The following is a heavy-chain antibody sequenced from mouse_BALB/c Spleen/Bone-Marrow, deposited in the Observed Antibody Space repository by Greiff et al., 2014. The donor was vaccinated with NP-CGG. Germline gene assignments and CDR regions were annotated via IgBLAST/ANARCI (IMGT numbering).Heavy chain of an antibody. CDR2: IYPGNSDT. CDR1: GYTFSSFW. CDR3: TREGNYFDS. Sequence: EVQLQQSGTVLARPGASARMSCKASGYTFSSFWMHWIRQRPGQGLEWIGAIYPGNSDTGYNQKFKGKARLTAVTSSSTAYMELSSLTDEDSAVYYCTREGNYFDSWGQGTTLTVSS. J-gene: IGHJ2*01. V-gene: IGHV1-5*01.